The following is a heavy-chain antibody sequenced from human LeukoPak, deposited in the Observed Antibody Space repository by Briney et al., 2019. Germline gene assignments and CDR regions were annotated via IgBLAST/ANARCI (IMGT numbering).Heavy chain of an antibody. D-gene: IGHD5-12*01. V-gene: IGHV3-7*01. J-gene: IGHJ4*02. CDR3: VRDGGVSGYDLLDY. CDR2: VNQDGSEA. CDR1: GFPFHNYW. Sequence: GGSLRLSCAASGFPFHNYWMTWVRQAPGKGLEWVAQVNQDGSEAHYADSVKARFTISRDNAKSSVSLQMNSLRAEDTAVYYCVRDGGVSGYDLLDYWGQGTLVTVSS.